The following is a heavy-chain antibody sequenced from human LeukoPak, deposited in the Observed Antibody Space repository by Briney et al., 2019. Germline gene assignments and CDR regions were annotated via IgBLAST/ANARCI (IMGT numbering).Heavy chain of an antibody. D-gene: IGHD3-22*01. CDR3: ARHVVAVGFDY. CDR1: GFAFSTYT. CDR2: ITSSSSYI. V-gene: IGHV3-21*01. Sequence: GGSLRLSCAASGFAFSTYTMNWVRQAPGKGLEWVSSITSSSSYIYYADSVKGRFTISRDNAKNSLYLQMNSLRAEDTAVYYCARHVVAVGFDYWGQGTLVTVSS. J-gene: IGHJ4*02.